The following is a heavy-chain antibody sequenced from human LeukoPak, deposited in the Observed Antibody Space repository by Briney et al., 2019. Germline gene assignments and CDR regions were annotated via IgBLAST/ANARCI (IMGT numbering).Heavy chain of an antibody. D-gene: IGHD2-2*01. CDR3: TTDSYCSTTTCYASSNYYYGLDA. CDR2: IYRNADGGTT. Sequence: GGSLTLSCAASGFTFSNAWMTWVRQAPGKGLEWVGRIYRNADGGTTDYAAPVKGRFTISSDDSKNTLYLQMNSLKTEDTAVYYCTTDSYCSTTTCYASSNYYYGLDAWGQGTSVTVSS. CDR1: GFTFSNAW. V-gene: IGHV3-15*05. J-gene: IGHJ6*02.